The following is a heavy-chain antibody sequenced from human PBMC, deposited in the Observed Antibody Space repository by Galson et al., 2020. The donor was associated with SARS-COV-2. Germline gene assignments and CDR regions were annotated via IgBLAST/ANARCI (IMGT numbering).Heavy chain of an antibody. D-gene: IGHD3-22*01. CDR2: ISSSSSYI. Sequence: NSGGSLRLSCAASGFTFSSYSMNWVRQAPGKGLEWVSSISSSSSYIYYADSVKGRFTISRDNAKNSLYLQMNSLRAEDTAVYYCARDLLAGIVVGSIGSFSFDYWGQGTLVTVSS. V-gene: IGHV3-21*01. CDR3: ARDLLAGIVVGSIGSFSFDY. CDR1: GFTFSSYS. J-gene: IGHJ4*02.